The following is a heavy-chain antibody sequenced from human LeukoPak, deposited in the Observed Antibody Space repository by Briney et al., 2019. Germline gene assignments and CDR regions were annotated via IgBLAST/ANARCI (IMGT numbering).Heavy chain of an antibody. Sequence: GGSLRLSCAASGFTFSNYDTHWVRQATGKALEWVSAIDTAGGTYYPGSVKGRFTISRENSKNSLYLQMDTLRAEDTAVYFCVRELMGPGRYYYMDAWGKGTTVTVSS. J-gene: IGHJ6*03. V-gene: IGHV3-13*01. CDR2: IDTAGGT. CDR1: GFTFSNYD. D-gene: IGHD2-8*01. CDR3: VRELMGPGRYYYMDA.